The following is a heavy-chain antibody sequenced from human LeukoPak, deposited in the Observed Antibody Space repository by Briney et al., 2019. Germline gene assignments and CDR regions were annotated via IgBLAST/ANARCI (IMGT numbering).Heavy chain of an antibody. J-gene: IGHJ4*02. Sequence: PGGSLRLSCAASGFTFSNYAMSWVRQAPGKGLEWVSAISNSGGGTYYAASVKGRFTISKDNSKNTLYLQMNSLRAEDTAVYYCAKDGEKSFDYWGQGTLVTVSS. CDR3: AKDGEKSFDY. CDR2: ISNSGGGT. V-gene: IGHV3-23*01. CDR1: GFTFSNYA. D-gene: IGHD3-3*01.